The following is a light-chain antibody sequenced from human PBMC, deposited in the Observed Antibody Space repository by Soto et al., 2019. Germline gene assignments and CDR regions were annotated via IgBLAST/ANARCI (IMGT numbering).Light chain of an antibody. J-gene: IGKJ4*01. V-gene: IGKV3-11*01. CDR2: DAS. CDR1: QSVSSD. Sequence: ETVLTQSPATLSLSPGERATLSCRASQSVSSDLAWYQQKPGQAPRLLIYDASDRATGIPARFSGSGSGTDFTLTISSLEPEDFAVYFCQQRSNWPLTFGGGTKVEIK. CDR3: QQRSNWPLT.